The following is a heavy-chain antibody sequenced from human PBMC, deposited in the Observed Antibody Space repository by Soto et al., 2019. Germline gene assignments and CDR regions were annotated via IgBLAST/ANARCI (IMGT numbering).Heavy chain of an antibody. CDR2: ISSSSSYI. V-gene: IGHV3-21*01. D-gene: IGHD2-21*02. CDR3: AREPYGDSQYFDY. Sequence: GGSLRLSCAASGFTFSSYSMNWVRQAPGKGLEWVSSISSSSSYIYYADSVKGRFTVSRDNSKNTIYLQANSLRAEDTAVYYCAREPYGDSQYFDYWGQGTPVTVSS. CDR1: GFTFSSYS. J-gene: IGHJ4*02.